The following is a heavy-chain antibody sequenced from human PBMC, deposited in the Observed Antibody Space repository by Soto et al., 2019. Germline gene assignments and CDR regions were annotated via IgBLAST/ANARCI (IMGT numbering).Heavy chain of an antibody. V-gene: IGHV3-23*01. J-gene: IGHJ4*02. CDR2: ISATGGST. CDR3: AKDRLAGNFDY. Sequence: EVQVLDSGGGLVQPGGSLRLSCAASGFTFNNYAMNWVRQAPGEGLEWVANISATGGSTYYADSVKGRFTISRDNTKNTLYLQMNGLRVEDTAVYYCAKDRLAGNFDYWGQGTQVTVSS. CDR1: GFTFNNYA.